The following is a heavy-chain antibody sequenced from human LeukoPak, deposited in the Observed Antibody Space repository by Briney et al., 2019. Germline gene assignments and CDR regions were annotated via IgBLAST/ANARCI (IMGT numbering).Heavy chain of an antibody. CDR3: ARYIAAAGTRNYYYYYMDV. V-gene: IGHV4-39*07. CDR1: GGSISSSSYY. J-gene: IGHJ6*03. D-gene: IGHD6-13*01. Sequence: SETLSLTCTVSGGSISSSSYYWGWIRQPPGKGLEWIGSIYHSGSTYYNPSLKSRVTISVDTSKNQFSLKLSSVTAADTAVYYCARYIAAAGTRNYYYYYMDVWGKGTTVTVSS. CDR2: IYHSGST.